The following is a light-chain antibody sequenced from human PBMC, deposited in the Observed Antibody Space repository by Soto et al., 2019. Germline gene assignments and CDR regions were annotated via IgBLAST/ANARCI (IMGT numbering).Light chain of an antibody. J-gene: IGKJ1*01. CDR1: HSIGRY. CDR2: DAS. CDR3: QQYNSFSWT. V-gene: IGKV1-5*01. Sequence: DIQMTQSPSTLSASVGDRVTIACRASHSIGRYLAWYQQKPGKAPKSLIYDASILESGAPSRFSGSGSGTDFTLTISSLQPDDFATYYCQQYNSFSWTFGQGTKVEI.